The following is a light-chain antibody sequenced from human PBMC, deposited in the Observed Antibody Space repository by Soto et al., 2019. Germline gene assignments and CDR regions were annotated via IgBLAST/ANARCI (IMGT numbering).Light chain of an antibody. CDR1: QSISSW. Sequence: DIPMTQSPSTLSASVGDIVTITCRASQSISSWLAWYQQKPGKAPKIMIYDASSLESGVPSRFSGSGSGTEFTLTISSLQPDDVATYYCQQYNSYSQTFGQGTKVDIK. V-gene: IGKV1-5*01. CDR3: QQYNSYSQT. J-gene: IGKJ1*01. CDR2: DAS.